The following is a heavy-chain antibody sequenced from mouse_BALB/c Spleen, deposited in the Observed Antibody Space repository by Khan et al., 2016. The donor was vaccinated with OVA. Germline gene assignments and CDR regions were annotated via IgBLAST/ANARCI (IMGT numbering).Heavy chain of an antibody. V-gene: IGHV1-18*01. Sequence: EVQLQQSGPELVKPGASMKISCKTSGYSFTDYTMNWVKQSHGKNLEWIGLINPYNGFTTYNQEFKAKATLPVDKSSSTAYMELLSLTSEDSAVYYCARGNYYGSNSWLPYWGQGTLVTVSA. D-gene: IGHD1-1*01. J-gene: IGHJ3*01. CDR2: INPYNGFT. CDR1: GYSFTDYT. CDR3: ARGNYYGSNSWLPY.